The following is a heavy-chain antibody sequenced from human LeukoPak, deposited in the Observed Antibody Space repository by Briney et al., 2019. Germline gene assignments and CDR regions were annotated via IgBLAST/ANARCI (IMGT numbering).Heavy chain of an antibody. Sequence: GASVKVSCKASVYTFTNFYIHWVRQAPGQGLEWMGWINPNSGGTNYAQTFQGRVTMTRDTSINTAYLELSRLTSDDTAVYYCARDHCVTSGCYEDYYYGLDVWGQGTTVTVSS. D-gene: IGHD2-2*01. CDR2: INPNSGGT. J-gene: IGHJ6*02. V-gene: IGHV1-2*02. CDR1: VYTFTNFY. CDR3: ARDHCVTSGCYEDYYYGLDV.